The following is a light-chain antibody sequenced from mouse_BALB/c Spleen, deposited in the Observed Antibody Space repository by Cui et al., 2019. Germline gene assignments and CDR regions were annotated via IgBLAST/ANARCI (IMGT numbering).Light chain of an antibody. CDR2: SGS. J-gene: IGKJ5*01. CDR3: QQHNEYPLT. Sequence: DVQITQSPSYLAASPGETITINCRASKSISKYLAWYQEKPGKTNKLLIYSGSTLQSGIPSRCSGSGSGTDFTLTISSLVPEDFAMYYCQQHNEYPLTFGAGTKLELK. CDR1: KSISKY. V-gene: IGKV16-104*01.